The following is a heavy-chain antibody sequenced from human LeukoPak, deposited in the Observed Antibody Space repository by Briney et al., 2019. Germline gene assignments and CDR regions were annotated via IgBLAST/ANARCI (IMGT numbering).Heavy chain of an antibody. Sequence: AGGSLRLSCAASGFTFSGYWMSWVRQAPGKGLEWVANIKQDGSEKYYVDSVKGRFTISRDNAKNSLYLQMNSLRAEDTAVYYCARDGPTGYSDYWGQGTLVTVSS. CDR2: IKQDGSEK. V-gene: IGHV3-7*01. CDR3: ARDGPTGYSDY. J-gene: IGHJ4*02. CDR1: GFTFSGYW. D-gene: IGHD3-9*01.